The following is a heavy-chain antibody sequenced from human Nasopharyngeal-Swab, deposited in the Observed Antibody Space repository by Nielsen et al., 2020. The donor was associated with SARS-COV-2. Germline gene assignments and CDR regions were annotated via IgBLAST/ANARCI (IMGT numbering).Heavy chain of an antibody. J-gene: IGHJ4*02. D-gene: IGHD2-2*02. CDR2: VKQDGTEK. Sequence: GEYLKISCAASGFTFSPYWMTWVRQAPGKGLELVANVKQDGTEKYFVDSVKGRFTISRDNANNPLYLHLNSLRAEDTAVYYCARDEILYDWGQGTLVTVSS. CDR3: ARDEILYD. CDR1: GFTFSPYW. V-gene: IGHV3-7*01.